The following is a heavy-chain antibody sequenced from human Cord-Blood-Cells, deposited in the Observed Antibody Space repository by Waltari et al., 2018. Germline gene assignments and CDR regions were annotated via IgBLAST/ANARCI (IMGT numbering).Heavy chain of an antibody. Sequence: EVQLVEPGGGLVQPGGSLRLSCAASGFTFSSYSMNWVRQAPGKGLEWVSYLSSSSSTIHYADSGKGRFTIYRDKSKNALYLQVKSRRDEDTAVYYCARGVTTAGTVRDWGQGSLVTVSS. CDR3: ARGVTTAGTVRD. V-gene: IGHV3-48*02. J-gene: IGHJ4*02. CDR1: GFTFSSYS. CDR2: LSSSSSTI. D-gene: IGHD1-7*01.